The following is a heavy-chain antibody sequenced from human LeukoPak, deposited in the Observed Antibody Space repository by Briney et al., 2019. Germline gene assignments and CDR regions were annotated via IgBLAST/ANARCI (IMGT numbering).Heavy chain of an antibody. CDR2: ISFDGRNK. CDR1: GFTFSDYS. D-gene: IGHD2-2*01. Sequence: GGSLRLSCAASGFTFSDYSMHWVRQAPGKGLEWVSVISFDGRNKFYADSVKGRFTISRDASENTLYLRMNSLRTEDTAVYYCVRDPERFLPTTMWSYFDRWGRGTLVTVSS. CDR3: VRDPERFLPTTMWSYFDR. J-gene: IGHJ4*02. V-gene: IGHV3-30*04.